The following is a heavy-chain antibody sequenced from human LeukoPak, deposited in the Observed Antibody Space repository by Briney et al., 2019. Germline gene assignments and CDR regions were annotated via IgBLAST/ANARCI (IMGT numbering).Heavy chain of an antibody. CDR2: IYYSGST. J-gene: IGHJ4*02. D-gene: IGHD2-15*01. V-gene: IGHV4-30-4*01. CDR3: AREGSRYCSGGSCYPSRVLGY. CDR1: GGSISSGDYY. Sequence: SETLSLTCTVSGGSISSGDYYWSWIRQPPGKGLEWIGYIYYSGSTYYNPSLKSRVTISVDTSKNQFSLKLSSVTAADTAVYYCAREGSRYCSGGSCYPSRVLGYWGQGTLVTVSS.